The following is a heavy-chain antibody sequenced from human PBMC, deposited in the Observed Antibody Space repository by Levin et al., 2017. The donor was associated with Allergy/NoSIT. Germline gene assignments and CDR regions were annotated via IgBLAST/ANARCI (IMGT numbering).Heavy chain of an antibody. Sequence: GESLKISCKASRYIFSDYFIHWVRQAPGQGLEWMGWINPHSGDTKYAQEFQGRVTMTRDTSISTAYMELTRLTSDDTAVNYCARDLYNDDSVFGYWGQGTLVNVFS. V-gene: IGHV1-2*02. CDR3: ARDLYNDDSVFGY. CDR2: INPHSGDT. J-gene: IGHJ4*02. D-gene: IGHD3-22*01. CDR1: RYIFSDYF.